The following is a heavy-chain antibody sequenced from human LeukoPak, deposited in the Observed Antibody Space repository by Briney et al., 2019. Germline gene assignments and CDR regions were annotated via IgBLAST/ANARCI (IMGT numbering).Heavy chain of an antibody. J-gene: IGHJ4*02. CDR3: ARYGGSSSNYFDY. CDR1: GGSISGYY. Sequence: PSETLSLTCTVSGGSISGYYWSWIRQPPGKGLEWIGYVYYSGSTNYNPSLKSRVPISVDTSKNQFSLKLNSVTAADTAVYYCARYGGSSSNYFDYWGQGTLVTVSS. V-gene: IGHV4-59*08. D-gene: IGHD4-23*01. CDR2: VYYSGST.